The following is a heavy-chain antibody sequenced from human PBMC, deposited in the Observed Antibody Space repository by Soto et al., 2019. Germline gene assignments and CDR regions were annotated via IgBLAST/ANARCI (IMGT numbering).Heavy chain of an antibody. D-gene: IGHD1-1*01. CDR1: GYSFTSYW. CDR3: ARRQLERRGSTTYGMDV. CDR2: IYPGDSDT. Sequence: GESLKISCKGSGYSFTSYWIGWVRQMPGKGLEWMGIIYPGDSDTRYSPSFQGQVTISADKSISTAYLQWSSLKASDTATYYCARRQLERRGSTTYGMDVWGQGTTVTVSS. J-gene: IGHJ6*02. V-gene: IGHV5-51*01.